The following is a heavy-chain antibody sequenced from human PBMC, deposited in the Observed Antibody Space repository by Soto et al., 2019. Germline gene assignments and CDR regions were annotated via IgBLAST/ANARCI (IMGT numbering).Heavy chain of an antibody. Sequence: LRLSCAGSGFTFGDSCMSWIRQAPGKGLEWLSYISPGSRYPAYADSVKGRFTISRDNAKRSLYLQMMSLTAEDTAIYYCVRGGGGGLFDPWGQGTMVTVSS. V-gene: IGHV3-11*06. CDR3: VRGGGGGLFDP. J-gene: IGHJ5*02. D-gene: IGHD2-15*01. CDR2: ISPGSRYP. CDR1: GFTFGDSC.